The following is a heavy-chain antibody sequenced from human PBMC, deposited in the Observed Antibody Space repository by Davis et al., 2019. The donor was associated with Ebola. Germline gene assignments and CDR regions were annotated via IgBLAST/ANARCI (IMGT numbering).Heavy chain of an antibody. Sequence: PGGSLRLSCAASGFTFSGFWMSWVRQAPGKGLEWVANIKQDGSEKYYVDSVKGRFTISRDNAKNSLYLQMNSLRAEDTAVYYCARRSSQALDWGQGTLVTVSS. J-gene: IGHJ4*02. CDR3: ARRSSQALD. V-gene: IGHV3-7*01. D-gene: IGHD6-6*01. CDR1: GFTFSGFW. CDR2: IKQDGSEK.